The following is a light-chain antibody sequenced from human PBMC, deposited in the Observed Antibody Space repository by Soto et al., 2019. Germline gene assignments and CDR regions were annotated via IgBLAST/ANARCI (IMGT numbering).Light chain of an antibody. CDR1: QSIRIY. V-gene: IGKV1-5*01. J-gene: IGKJ1*01. Sequence: IQGAQSAAALSEYVCDRVTITCRASQSIRIYLNWYQKKPGKAPKLLIYAASNLQSGVPSRFSGSGSGTEFTLTITILQPDDFATYYCQQYNSYSGPFGEVTKV. CDR3: QQYNSYSGP. CDR2: AAS.